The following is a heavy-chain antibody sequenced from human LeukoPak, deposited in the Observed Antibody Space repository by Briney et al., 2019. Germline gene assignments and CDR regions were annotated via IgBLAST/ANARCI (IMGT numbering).Heavy chain of an antibody. D-gene: IGHD3-10*01. CDR1: GFTFSNAW. CDR3: TTDTGGVRGSEVFY. CDR2: IKSRTDGGTT. Sequence: GGSLRLSCAASGFTFSNAWMSWVRQAPGKGLEWVGRIKSRTDGGTTDYAAPVKGRFTISRDDSKNTLYLQMNSLKTEDTAVYYCTTDTGGVRGSEVFYWGQGTLVTVSS. V-gene: IGHV3-15*01. J-gene: IGHJ4*02.